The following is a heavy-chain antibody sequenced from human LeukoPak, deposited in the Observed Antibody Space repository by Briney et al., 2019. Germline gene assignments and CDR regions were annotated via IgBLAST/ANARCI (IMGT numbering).Heavy chain of an antibody. J-gene: IGHJ4*02. D-gene: IGHD2-8*01. CDR3: ARYEGAYYFDY. CDR2: INPSGDST. V-gene: IGHV1-46*01. Sequence: ASVKVSCKASGYTFTSYYMHWVRQAPGQGLEWMGIINPSGDSTSYAQKFQGRVTMTRDTSTSTVYMELSSLRSEDTAVYYCARYEGAYYFDYWGQGTLVTVSS. CDR1: GYTFTSYY.